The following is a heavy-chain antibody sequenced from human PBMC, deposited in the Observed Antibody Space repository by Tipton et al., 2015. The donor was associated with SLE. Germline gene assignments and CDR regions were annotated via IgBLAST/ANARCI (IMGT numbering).Heavy chain of an antibody. V-gene: IGHV4-59*08. Sequence: LRLSCAASGFTFSSYGMSWVRQAPGKGLEWIGYIYYTGDTNYNPSLKSRVTISADTSKNQISLMLSSVTAADTAVYYCARLSGSEPAVWGQGTTVTVSS. D-gene: IGHD1-26*01. CDR1: GFTFSSYG. J-gene: IGHJ6*02. CDR3: ARLSGSEPAV. CDR2: IYYTGDT.